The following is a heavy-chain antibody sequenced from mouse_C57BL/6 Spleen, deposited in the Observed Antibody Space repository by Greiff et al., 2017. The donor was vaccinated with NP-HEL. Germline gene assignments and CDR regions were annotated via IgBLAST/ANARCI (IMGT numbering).Heavy chain of an antibody. Sequence: VQLKQSGAELVKPGASVKLSCTASGFNIKDYYMHWVKQRTEQGLEWIGRIDPEDGDTKYAPKFQGKATITADTSSNTAYLQLSSLTSEDTAVYYCARSNYGSSWFAYWGQGTLVTVSA. V-gene: IGHV14-2*01. CDR3: ARSNYGSSWFAY. D-gene: IGHD1-1*01. J-gene: IGHJ3*01. CDR2: IDPEDGDT. CDR1: GFNIKDYY.